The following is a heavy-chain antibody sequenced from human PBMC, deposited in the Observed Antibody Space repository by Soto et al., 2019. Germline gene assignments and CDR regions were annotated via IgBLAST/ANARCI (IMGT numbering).Heavy chain of an antibody. V-gene: IGHV3-48*03. J-gene: IGHJ4*02. Sequence: PGGSLRLSCAASGFTFSSYRMNWVRHVPGKGLEWIAYIDNSGDSIFYADSVKGRFTISRDNAKNSLHLQINSLRAEDTAVYYCARTAYYHILTGYYPFDYWGLGTLVTVSS. CDR1: GFTFSSYR. D-gene: IGHD3-9*01. CDR2: IDNSGDSI. CDR3: ARTAYYHILTGYYPFDY.